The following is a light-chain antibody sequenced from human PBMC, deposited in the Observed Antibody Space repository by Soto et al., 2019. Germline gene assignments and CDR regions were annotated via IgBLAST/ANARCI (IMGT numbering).Light chain of an antibody. CDR1: QTVERW. Sequence: DKQCTHCPSTLPASVRERVTISFRASQTVERWLAWYQQKPGKAPKLLIYKASTLKSGVPSRFSGSGSGTEFTLTISSLQPDDFATYYCQSYNNARPTFGQGTRLEIK. J-gene: IGKJ5*01. V-gene: IGKV1-5*03. CDR3: QSYNNARPT. CDR2: KAS.